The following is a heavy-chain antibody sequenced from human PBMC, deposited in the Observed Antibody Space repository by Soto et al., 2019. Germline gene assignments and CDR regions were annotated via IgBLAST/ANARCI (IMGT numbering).Heavy chain of an antibody. CDR3: ARDVITVAGTADY. V-gene: IGHV3-66*01. Sequence: EVQLLESGGGLVQPGGSLRLSCAASGFTVRSNYMSWVRQAPGKGLEWVSAISSDGGTYYTDSVKGRFAISRDISKNTLYLQMNSLTAEDTAIYYCARDVITVAGTADYWGQGTLVTVSS. D-gene: IGHD6-19*01. CDR1: GFTVRSNY. CDR2: ISSDGGT. J-gene: IGHJ4*02.